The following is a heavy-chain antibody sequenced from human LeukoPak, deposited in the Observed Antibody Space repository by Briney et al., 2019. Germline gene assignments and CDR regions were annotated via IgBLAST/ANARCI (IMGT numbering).Heavy chain of an antibody. CDR2: IYYSGST. V-gene: IGHV4-59*08. D-gene: IGHD5-18*01. Sequence: SETLSLTCTVSSGSISSYYWRWLRQPPGKGLEWIGYIYYSGSTNYNPSLRSRVTISVDTSKNQFSLRLSSVTAADTAVYYCTRNDYLGYTYGQGALDYWGQGTLVTVSS. CDR3: TRNDYLGYTYGQGALDY. J-gene: IGHJ4*02. CDR1: SGSISSYY.